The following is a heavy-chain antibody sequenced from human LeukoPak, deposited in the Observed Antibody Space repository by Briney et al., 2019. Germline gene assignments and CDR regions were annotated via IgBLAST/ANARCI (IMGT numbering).Heavy chain of an antibody. J-gene: IGHJ4*02. CDR1: GGSISSSSFY. CDR3: ARGYYYDSSGYYTD. Sequence: SETLSLTCTVSGGSISSSSFYWGWIRQPPGEGLEWIGSIYYSGSTYYNPSLKSRVTISVDTSKNQFSLKLSSVTAADTAVYYCARGYYYDSSGYYTDWGQGTLVAVSS. V-gene: IGHV4-39*01. CDR2: IYYSGST. D-gene: IGHD3-22*01.